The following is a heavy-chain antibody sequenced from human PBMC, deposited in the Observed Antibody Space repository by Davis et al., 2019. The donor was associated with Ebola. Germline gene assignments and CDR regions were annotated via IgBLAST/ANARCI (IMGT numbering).Heavy chain of an antibody. J-gene: IGHJ4*02. D-gene: IGHD3-22*01. Sequence: ASVKVSCKASGYTFTSYDINWVRQATGQGLEWMGWMNPNSGNTGYAQKFQGRVTMTTDTSTSTAYMELRSLRSDDTAVYYCARETYYYDSSGYSHHYFDYWGQGTLVTVSS. CDR3: ARETYYYDSSGYSHHYFDY. CDR1: GYTFTSYD. V-gene: IGHV1-8*01. CDR2: MNPNSGNT.